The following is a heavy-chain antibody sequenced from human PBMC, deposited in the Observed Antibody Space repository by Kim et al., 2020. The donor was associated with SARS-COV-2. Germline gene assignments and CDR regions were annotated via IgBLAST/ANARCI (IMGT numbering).Heavy chain of an antibody. D-gene: IGHD3-10*01. J-gene: IGHJ4*02. CDR2: ITDSGGST. V-gene: IGHV3-23*01. Sequence: GGSLRLSCGASGFTFSKYAMSWVRQAPGKGLEWVSSITDSGGSTYYADSVKGRFTISRDNSKSTLYLQMNSLRAEDTAVYYCAKAPMTSMIRGVIFYLDLWGQRTLVTVSS. CDR3: AKAPMTSMIRGVIFYLDL. CDR1: GFTFSKYA.